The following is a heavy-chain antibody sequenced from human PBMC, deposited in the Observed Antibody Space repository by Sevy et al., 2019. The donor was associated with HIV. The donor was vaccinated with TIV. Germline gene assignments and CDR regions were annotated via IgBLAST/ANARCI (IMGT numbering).Heavy chain of an antibody. D-gene: IGHD3-22*01. CDR1: GFTFSNYN. V-gene: IGHV3-21*01. CDR2: ISSSSGSI. Sequence: GGSLRLSCAASGFTFSNYNMTWVRQAPGKGLEWVSFISSSSGSIYYADSLKGRFTISRDNAKNSLYLQMNSLRAEDTAVYYCARYRDTIVKNKYYYYGMDVWGQGTTVTVSS. CDR3: ARYRDTIVKNKYYYYGMDV. J-gene: IGHJ6*02.